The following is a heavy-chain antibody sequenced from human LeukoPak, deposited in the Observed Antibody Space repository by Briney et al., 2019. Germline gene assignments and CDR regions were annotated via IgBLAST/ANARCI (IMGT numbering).Heavy chain of an antibody. Sequence: GESLKISCKGSGYSFTSYWIGWVRQMPGKGLEWMGIIYLGDSDTKYSPSFQGQVTISADKPISTAYLQWSSLKASDTAMYYCARPPVASSGAFDIWGQGTMVTVSS. CDR2: IYLGDSDT. D-gene: IGHD6-19*01. CDR1: GYSFTSYW. CDR3: ARPPVASSGAFDI. V-gene: IGHV5-51*01. J-gene: IGHJ3*02.